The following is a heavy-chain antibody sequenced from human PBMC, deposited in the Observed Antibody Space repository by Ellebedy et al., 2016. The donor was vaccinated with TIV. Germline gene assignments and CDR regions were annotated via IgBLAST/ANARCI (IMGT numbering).Heavy chain of an antibody. D-gene: IGHD3-16*01. J-gene: IGHJ4*02. CDR1: GFTFSACA. CDR2: SGAAGGT. Sequence: GESLKISCAASGFTFSACAVGWVRQASGKGLEWVSTSGAAGGTYYADSVKGRFTISRDNSKNTLYLHMNSLRAGDTAAYYCAKVGGYWSGRTFYFDYWGQGSLVTVSS. V-gene: IGHV3-23*01. CDR3: AKVGGYWSGRTFYFDY.